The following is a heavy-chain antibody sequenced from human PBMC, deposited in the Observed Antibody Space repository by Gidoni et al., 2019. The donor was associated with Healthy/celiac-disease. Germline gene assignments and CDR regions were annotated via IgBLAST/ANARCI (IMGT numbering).Heavy chain of an antibody. J-gene: IGHJ6*02. CDR2: IKQDGSEK. Sequence: EVQLVESGGGLVQPGGSLRLSCAASGFTFSRYWVSWVRQAPGKGLGWVANIKQDGSEKYYVDSVKGRFTISRDNAKNSLYLQMNSLRAEDTAVYYCARDELYYDFWSGTYYGMDVWGQGTTVTVSS. V-gene: IGHV3-7*03. CDR1: GFTFSRYW. CDR3: ARDELYYDFWSGTYYGMDV. D-gene: IGHD3-3*01.